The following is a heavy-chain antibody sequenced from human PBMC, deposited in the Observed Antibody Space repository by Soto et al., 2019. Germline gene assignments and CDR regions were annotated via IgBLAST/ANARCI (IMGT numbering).Heavy chain of an antibody. CDR2: IYWNGDN. CDR1: GFSLTTTGVG. J-gene: IGHJ4*02. V-gene: IGHV2-5*01. CDR3: GHRARGATFDY. D-gene: IGHD3-10*01. Sequence: SGPTLVNPTETLTLTCTFSGFSLTTTGVGVRWIRRPPGKALEWLAIIYWNGDNRYSPSLKGRFTITKDTSKNQVVLTMANMDPVETATYYCGHRARGATFDYWGQGMLVTVSS.